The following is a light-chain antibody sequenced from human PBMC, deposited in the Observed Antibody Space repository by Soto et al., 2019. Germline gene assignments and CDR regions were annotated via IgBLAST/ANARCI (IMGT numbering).Light chain of an antibody. CDR1: QRVSSSY. CDR2: GAS. CDR3: QRYGSSPPFT. V-gene: IGKV3-20*01. J-gene: IGKJ2*01. Sequence: EIVLTQSPGTLSLSPGERATLSCRASQRVSSSYLAWYQQKPGQAPRLLIYGASTRATGIPDRFSGSGSGTDFTLTSSRLEPEDFAVYFCQRYGSSPPFTFVQGTKVEI.